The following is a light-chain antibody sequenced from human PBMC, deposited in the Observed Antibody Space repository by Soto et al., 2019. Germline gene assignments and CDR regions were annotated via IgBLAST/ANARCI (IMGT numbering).Light chain of an antibody. V-gene: IGKV1-39*01. Sequence: DIKMTQSPSSLSASVGDRVTITFRASQSISSYLNWYQQKPGKAPKLLIYAASSLQSGVPSRFIGSGSGTNFTLTVSSLQPEDFATYYCQQSYSTPITFGQGTRLEIK. CDR2: AAS. J-gene: IGKJ5*01. CDR3: QQSYSTPIT. CDR1: QSISSY.